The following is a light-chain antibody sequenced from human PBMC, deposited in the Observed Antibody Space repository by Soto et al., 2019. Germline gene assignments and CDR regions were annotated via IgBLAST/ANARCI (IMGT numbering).Light chain of an antibody. J-gene: IGKJ2*01. CDR3: QQFGNSPYT. V-gene: IGKV3-20*01. CDR2: GAS. Sequence: EIVLTQSPGTLSLSPGERATLSCRSSQSFSSSYLAWYQQKPGQAPRLLIYGASSRATGIPDRFSGSGSGTAFTVTISRLEPDDFAVYYCQQFGNSPYTFGQGTRLEIK. CDR1: QSFSSSY.